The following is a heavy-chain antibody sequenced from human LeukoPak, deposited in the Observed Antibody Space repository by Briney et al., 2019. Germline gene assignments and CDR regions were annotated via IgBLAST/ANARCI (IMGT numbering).Heavy chain of an antibody. Sequence: GGSLRLSCAASGFTLSSYAMSWVRQAPGKGLEWVSAISVSGNTYHADSVKGRFTISRDSSKNTLYLQMNRLRAEDAAVYYCAKAPVTTCSGAYCYPFDYWGRGTLVTVSS. CDR2: ISVSGNT. CDR3: AKAPVTTCSGAYCYPFDY. J-gene: IGHJ4*02. CDR1: GFTLSSYA. V-gene: IGHV3-23*01. D-gene: IGHD2-21*01.